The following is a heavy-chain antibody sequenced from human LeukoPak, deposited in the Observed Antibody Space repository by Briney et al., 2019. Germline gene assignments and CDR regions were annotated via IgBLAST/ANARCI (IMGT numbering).Heavy chain of an antibody. J-gene: IGHJ3*02. Sequence: SQTLSLTCAVSGGSISSGGYSWSWIRQPPGKGLEWIGYIYHSGSTYYNPSLKSRVTISVDRSKNQFSLKLSSVTAADTAVYYCARDYYDSSGPVPFDIWGQGTMVTVSS. D-gene: IGHD3-22*01. V-gene: IGHV4-30-2*01. CDR2: IYHSGST. CDR3: ARDYYDSSGPVPFDI. CDR1: GGSISSGGYS.